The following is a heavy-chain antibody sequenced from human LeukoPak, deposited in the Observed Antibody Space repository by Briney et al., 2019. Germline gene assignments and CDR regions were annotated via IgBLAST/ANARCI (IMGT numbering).Heavy chain of an antibody. V-gene: IGHV1-18*01. CDR2: INTYNGNT. CDR3: ARDRGDGGYYDSSGYYSTPNFEY. Sequence: ASVKVSCTASGYTFNSHGISWVRQAPGQGLEWMAWINTYNGNTYYAQKFQGRVTMTTDTSTSTAYMELRSLRSDDTAVYYCARDRGDGGYYDSSGYYSTPNFEYWGQGTLVTVSS. CDR1: GYTFNSHG. D-gene: IGHD3-22*01. J-gene: IGHJ4*02.